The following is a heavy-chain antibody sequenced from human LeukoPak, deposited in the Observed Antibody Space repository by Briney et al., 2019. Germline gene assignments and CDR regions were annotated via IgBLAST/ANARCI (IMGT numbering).Heavy chain of an antibody. Sequence: QPGGSLRLSCAASGFTFDDYAMHWVRQAPGKGLEWVSGITWNSDYEVYADSVKGRFTISRDNSKNTLYLQMNSLRAEDTAVYYCAKGGKVAARLGSLSGMDVWGQGTTVTVSS. CDR2: ITWNSDYE. D-gene: IGHD6-6*01. V-gene: IGHV3-9*01. CDR3: AKGGKVAARLGSLSGMDV. J-gene: IGHJ6*02. CDR1: GFTFDDYA.